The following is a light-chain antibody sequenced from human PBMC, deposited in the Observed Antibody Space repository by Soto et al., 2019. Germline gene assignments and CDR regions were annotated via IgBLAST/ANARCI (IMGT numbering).Light chain of an antibody. J-gene: IGKJ5*01. CDR3: QHYYTVPVT. CDR2: WAS. CDR1: QTVLRSSNNKNH. Sequence: DIVMTQSPDSLAVSLGERATINYKSSQTVLRSSNNKNHLAWYQQKPEQPPKMLISWASTRESGVPARFSGSGSGTDFTLTISSLQAEDVAVYYCQHYYTVPVTFGQGTRLEIK. V-gene: IGKV4-1*01.